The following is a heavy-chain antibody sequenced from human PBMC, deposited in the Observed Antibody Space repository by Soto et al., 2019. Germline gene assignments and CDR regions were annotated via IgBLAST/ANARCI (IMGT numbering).Heavy chain of an antibody. CDR3: ARRSTALAFDP. V-gene: IGHV4-39*01. D-gene: IGHD2-15*01. CDR2: IYYSGST. Sequence: SETLSLTCTVSSGSISSSSYYWGWIRQPPGKGLEWIGSIYYSGSTYYNPSLKSRVTISVDTSKNQFSLKLSSVTAADTAVYYCARRSTALAFDPWGQGTLVTVSS. CDR1: SGSISSSSYY. J-gene: IGHJ5*02.